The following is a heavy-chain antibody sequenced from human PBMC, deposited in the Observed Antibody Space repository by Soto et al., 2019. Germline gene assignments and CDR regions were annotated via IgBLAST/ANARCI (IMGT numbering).Heavy chain of an antibody. V-gene: IGHV3-23*01. D-gene: IGHD3-10*01. Sequence: EVQLLESGGGLVQGGESLRLSCPASGFTFSNYPMSWVRQVPGKGLEWVSSISASGGYTYYADSVRGRFTISRDNSKNTLYLQMNILRAEDTAVYYCAKHNLFGSGTKDYWGQGTLVTVSS. CDR3: AKHNLFGSGTKDY. CDR1: GFTFSNYP. J-gene: IGHJ4*02. CDR2: ISASGGYT.